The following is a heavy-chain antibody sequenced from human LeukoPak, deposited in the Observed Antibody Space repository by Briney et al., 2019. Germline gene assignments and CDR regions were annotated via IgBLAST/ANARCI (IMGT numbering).Heavy chain of an antibody. CDR2: IWHDGSHK. CDR3: AREIFCSGSYPDF. CDR1: GFAFNTYA. Sequence: GGSLRLSCAASGFAFNTYAMHWVCQAQGQGLELVALIWHDGSHKFYSNSVRGQITISRDNTKNTVSLQMNNLRPEDTAVYYCAREIFCSGSYPDFWGQGTLVTVSS. V-gene: IGHV3-33*01. J-gene: IGHJ4*02. D-gene: IGHD3-10*02.